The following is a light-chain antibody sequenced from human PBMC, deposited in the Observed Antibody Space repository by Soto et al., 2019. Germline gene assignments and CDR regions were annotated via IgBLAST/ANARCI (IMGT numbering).Light chain of an antibody. CDR2: DAS. J-gene: IGKJ3*01. Sequence: EVVLTQSPATLSLSPGERATLSCRASQSVDTYLAWYQQKPGQPPRLLIYDASNRATGIPARFSGSGSGTDFTLTITTLEPEDFAVYYCQQRSNWPPWTFGPGTTV. CDR3: QQRSNWPPWT. V-gene: IGKV3-11*01. CDR1: QSVDTY.